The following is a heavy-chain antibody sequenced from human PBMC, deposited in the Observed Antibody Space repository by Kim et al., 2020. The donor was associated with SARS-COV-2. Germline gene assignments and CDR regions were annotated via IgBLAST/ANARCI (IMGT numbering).Heavy chain of an antibody. J-gene: IGHJ2*01. CDR3: ARGLVAYYDFWSGYSSYWYFDL. Sequence: SETLSLTCTVSGGSISSGGYYWSWIRQHPGKGLEWIGYIYYSGSTYYNPFLKRRVTISVDTSKNQFSLKLSSVTAADTAVYYCARGLVAYYDFWSGYSSYWYFDLWGRGTLVTVSS. D-gene: IGHD3-3*01. CDR2: IYYSGST. CDR1: GGSISSGGYY. V-gene: IGHV4-31*03.